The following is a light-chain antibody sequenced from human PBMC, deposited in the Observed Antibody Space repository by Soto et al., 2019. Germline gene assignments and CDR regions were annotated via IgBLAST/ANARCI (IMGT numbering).Light chain of an antibody. CDR2: QHN. Sequence: SYELTQPPSVSVSPGQTASITCSGDKLGDKYACWYQQKPGQSPVVVIYQHNKRPSGIPERFSGSNSGNTATLTISGTQAIDEADYYCQAWDRSTAVFGGGTKLTVL. V-gene: IGLV3-1*01. CDR3: QAWDRSTAV. J-gene: IGLJ3*02. CDR1: KLGDKY.